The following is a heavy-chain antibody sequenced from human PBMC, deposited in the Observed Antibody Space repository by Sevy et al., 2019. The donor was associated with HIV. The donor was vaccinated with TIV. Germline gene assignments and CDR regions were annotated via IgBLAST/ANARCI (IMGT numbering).Heavy chain of an antibody. V-gene: IGHV1-24*01. CDR1: GYTLTDFS. Sequence: ASVKVSCKLSGYTLTDFSMHWVRQAPGKGLEWVATFDPENGRTIYAQKFQGRVTMTEDTSTDTAYMELNSLRSDDTAVYYCEKTKDYYDSSGYPFDYWGQGTQVTVSS. CDR2: FDPENGRT. CDR3: EKTKDYYDSSGYPFDY. J-gene: IGHJ4*02. D-gene: IGHD3-22*01.